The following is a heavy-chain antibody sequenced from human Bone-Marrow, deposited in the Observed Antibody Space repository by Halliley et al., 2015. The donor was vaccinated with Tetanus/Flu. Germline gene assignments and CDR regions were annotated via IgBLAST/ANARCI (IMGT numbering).Heavy chain of an antibody. D-gene: IGHD3-3*01. J-gene: IGHJ6*02. CDR1: GGSISSYY. Sequence: TLSLTCTVSGGSISSYYWSWIRQPPGKGLEWIGYIYYSGSTNYNPSLKSRVTISVDTSKNQFSLKLSSVTAADTAVYYCARRMSGYFPYVSYYGMDVWGQGTTVTVSS. V-gene: IGHV4-59*08. CDR3: ARRMSGYFPYVSYYGMDV. CDR2: IYYSGST.